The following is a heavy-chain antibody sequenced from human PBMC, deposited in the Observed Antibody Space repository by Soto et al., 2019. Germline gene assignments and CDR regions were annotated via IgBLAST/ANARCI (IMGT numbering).Heavy chain of an antibody. Sequence: GGSLRLSCAASGFTVSSNYMSWVRQAPGKGLEWVSVIYSGGSTYHADSVKGRFTISRDNSKNTLYLQMNSLRAEDTAVYYCAKDRNDYYGSGSYTSPYYYGMDVWGQGTTVTVSS. V-gene: IGHV3-53*05. D-gene: IGHD3-10*01. CDR2: IYSGGST. CDR3: AKDRNDYYGSGSYTSPYYYGMDV. CDR1: GFTVSSNY. J-gene: IGHJ6*02.